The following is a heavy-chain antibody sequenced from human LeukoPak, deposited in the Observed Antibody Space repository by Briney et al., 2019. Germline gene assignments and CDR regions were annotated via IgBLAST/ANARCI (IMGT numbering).Heavy chain of an antibody. J-gene: IGHJ6*02. CDR3: ARHSPSGYYYYGMDV. D-gene: IGHD1-26*01. CDR1: GGSISSYY. Sequence: KPSETLSLTCTVSGGSISSYYWSWIRQPPGKGLEWIGYIYYSGSTNYNPSLKSRVTISVDTSKNQFSLKPSSVTAADTAVYYCARHSPSGYYYYGMDVWGQGTTVTVSS. V-gene: IGHV4-59*08. CDR2: IYYSGST.